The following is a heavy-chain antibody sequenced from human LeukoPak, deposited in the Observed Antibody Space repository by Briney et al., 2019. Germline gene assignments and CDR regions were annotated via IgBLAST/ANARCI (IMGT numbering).Heavy chain of an antibody. CDR3: ARDRRDPLTGAFDI. Sequence: PSETLSLTCTVSGGSIRSGGYYWSWIRQPPGTGLEWIGYIFHSGSTYYNPSLRSRVTISVDRSKNQFSLKLSSVTAADTAVYYCARDRRDPLTGAFDIWGQGTMVTVSS. CDR2: IFHSGST. CDR1: GGSIRSGGYY. J-gene: IGHJ3*02. V-gene: IGHV4-30-2*01.